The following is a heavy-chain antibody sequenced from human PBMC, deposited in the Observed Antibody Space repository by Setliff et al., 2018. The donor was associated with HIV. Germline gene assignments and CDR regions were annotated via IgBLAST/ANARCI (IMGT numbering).Heavy chain of an antibody. CDR2: LYVSGDT. CDR1: DDPISSYY. V-gene: IGHV4-4*07. J-gene: IGHJ6*03. Sequence: PSETLSLTCYVTDDPISSYYWIWVRQPAGKGLEWIGRLYVSGDTNYNPSLNSRVTMSLDTSKKHFSLKLKSVTAADTAVYYCALTGHLLLRGYMDVWGKGTTVTVSS. D-gene: IGHD2-15*01. CDR3: ALTGHLLLRGYMDV.